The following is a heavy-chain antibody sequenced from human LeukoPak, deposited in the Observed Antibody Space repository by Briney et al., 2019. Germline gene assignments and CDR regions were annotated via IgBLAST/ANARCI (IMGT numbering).Heavy chain of an antibody. D-gene: IGHD6-19*01. J-gene: IGHJ4*02. CDR2: IYYSGST. CDR1: GGSMSSGDYY. Sequence: PSETLSLTCTVSGGSMSSGDYYGSWIRQPPGKGLEWIGYIYYSGSTYDNPSLKSRVTISVDTSKNQFSLKLSSVTAADTAVYYCARLGSGWYSDYWGQGTLVTVSS. V-gene: IGHV4-30-4*08. CDR3: ARLGSGWYSDY.